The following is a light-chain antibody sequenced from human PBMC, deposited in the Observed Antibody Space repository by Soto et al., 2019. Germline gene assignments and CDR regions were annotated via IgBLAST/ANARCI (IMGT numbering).Light chain of an antibody. V-gene: IGKV1-5*01. CDR3: QQYNNYYT. CDR2: DAS. CDR1: QSISSW. J-gene: IGKJ2*01. Sequence: DIQMTQSPSTLSASVGDRVTITCRASQSISSWLAWYQQKPGKAPKLLIYDASSLESGVPSRFSGSVSGTEFTLTISSLQPDDFATYYCQQYNNYYTVGQGTKLEIK.